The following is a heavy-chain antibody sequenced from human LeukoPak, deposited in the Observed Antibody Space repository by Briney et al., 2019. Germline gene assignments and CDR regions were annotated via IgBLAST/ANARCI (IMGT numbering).Heavy chain of an antibody. J-gene: IGHJ6*03. CDR1: GYTFTGYY. V-gene: IGHV1-2*02. Sequence: ASVKVSCKASGYTFTGYYMHWVRQAPGQGLEWMGWINPNSGGTNYAQKFQGRVTMTRDTSISTAYMELSRLRSDDTAVYYCATVRSIVGATTNYYYYMDVWGKGTTVTIS. CDR2: INPNSGGT. D-gene: IGHD1-26*01. CDR3: ATVRSIVGATTNYYYYMDV.